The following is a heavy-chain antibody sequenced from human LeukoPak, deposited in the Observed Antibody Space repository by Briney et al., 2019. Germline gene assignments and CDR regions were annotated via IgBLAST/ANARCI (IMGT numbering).Heavy chain of an antibody. CDR3: ARHKGHIVVVPHLDY. CDR2: IYYSGST. V-gene: IGHV4-39*01. CDR1: GGSISSSNYY. J-gene: IGHJ4*02. Sequence: SETLSLTCTVSGGSISSSNYYWGWIRQPPGKGLEWIGSIYYSGSTYYNPSLKSRVTISVDTSKNQFSLKLSSVTAADTAVYYCARHKGHIVVVPHLDYWGQGTLVTVSS. D-gene: IGHD2-2*01.